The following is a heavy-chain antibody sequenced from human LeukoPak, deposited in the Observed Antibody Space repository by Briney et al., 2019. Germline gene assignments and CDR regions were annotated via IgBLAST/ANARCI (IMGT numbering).Heavy chain of an antibody. CDR3: ARKGQDYGDYDY. Sequence: ASVKVSCKASGYTFTGYYMHWVRQAPGQGLEWMGWILPSSGGPYYAQKFQGRITMTRGTSISTAYMELTRLRSDDTAVYYCARKGQDYGDYDYWGQGTLVTVSS. CDR2: ILPSSGGP. D-gene: IGHD4-17*01. J-gene: IGHJ4*02. CDR1: GYTFTGYY. V-gene: IGHV1-2*02.